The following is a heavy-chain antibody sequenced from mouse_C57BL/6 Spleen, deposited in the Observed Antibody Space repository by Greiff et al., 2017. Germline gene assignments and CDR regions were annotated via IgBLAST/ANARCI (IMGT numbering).Heavy chain of an antibody. V-gene: IGHV1-82*01. D-gene: IGHD4-1*01. CDR3: ALTGYAMDY. CDR1: GYAFSSSW. Sequence: VQLQQSGPELVKPGASVKISCKASGYAFSSSWMNWVKQRPGKGLEWIGRIYPGDGDTNYNGKFKGKATLTADKSSSTAYMQLSSLTSEDSAVYFCALTGYAMDYWGQGTSVTVSS. CDR2: IYPGDGDT. J-gene: IGHJ4*01.